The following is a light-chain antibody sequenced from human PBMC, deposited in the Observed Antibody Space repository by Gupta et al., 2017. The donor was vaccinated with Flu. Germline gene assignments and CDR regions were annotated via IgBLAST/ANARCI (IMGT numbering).Light chain of an antibody. V-gene: IGKV2-30*01. Sequence: DFVMTQSPLSLPVTLGQPASISCRSSQGLVYSDGNTYLHWFQQRPGQAPRRLIYLVSNRESGVPDSFSGSGWGTDFTLKISRGEAEDVGVYYCKQRQHCPWAFGQGTKVEIK. CDR1: QGLVYSDGNTY. CDR2: LVS. J-gene: IGKJ1*01. CDR3: KQRQHCPWA.